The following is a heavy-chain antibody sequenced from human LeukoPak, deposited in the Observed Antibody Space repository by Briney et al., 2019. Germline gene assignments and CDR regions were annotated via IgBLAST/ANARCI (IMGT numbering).Heavy chain of an antibody. Sequence: PGGSLRLSCVASGFTFSTYGTHWVRQAPGKGLEWVSIIWYDGSNKYYADSVKGRFTIARDNSKNTLYLQMNSLRAEDTAVYYCARDRGAVDIVATSYFDYWGQGTLVTVSS. D-gene: IGHD5-12*01. CDR2: IWYDGSNK. CDR3: ARDRGAVDIVATSYFDY. V-gene: IGHV3-33*01. J-gene: IGHJ4*02. CDR1: GFTFSTYG.